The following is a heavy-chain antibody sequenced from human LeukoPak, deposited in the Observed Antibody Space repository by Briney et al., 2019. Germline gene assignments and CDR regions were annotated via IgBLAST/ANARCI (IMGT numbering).Heavy chain of an antibody. CDR2: INPSSGST. J-gene: IGHJ4*02. V-gene: IGHV1-46*01. CDR3: ARDPIVVVVAATPNFDY. D-gene: IGHD2-15*01. Sequence: ASVKVSCKASGYTFTNYFIHWLRQAPGQGLEWMGIINPSSGSTTYAQKFQGRVTMSRDTSTSTVYMELRSLRSEDTAVYYCARDPIVVVVAATPNFDYWGQGTLVTVSS. CDR1: GYTFTNYF.